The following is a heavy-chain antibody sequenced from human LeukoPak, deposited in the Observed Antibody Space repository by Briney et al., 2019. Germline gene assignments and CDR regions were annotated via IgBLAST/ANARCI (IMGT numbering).Heavy chain of an antibody. CDR3: ARRSAAIRFLEWFNWFDP. Sequence: ASVMVSCKASGYTFTSYGISWVRQAPGQGLEWMGWISAYNGNTNYAQKLQGRVTMTTDTSTSTAYMELRSLRSDDTAVYYCARRSAAIRFLEWFNWFDPWGQGTLVTVSS. V-gene: IGHV1-18*01. J-gene: IGHJ5*02. CDR1: GYTFTSYG. CDR2: ISAYNGNT. D-gene: IGHD3-3*01.